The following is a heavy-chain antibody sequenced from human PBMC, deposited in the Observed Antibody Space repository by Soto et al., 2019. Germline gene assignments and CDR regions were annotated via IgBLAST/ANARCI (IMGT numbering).Heavy chain of an antibody. V-gene: IGHV1-69*01. J-gene: IGHJ5*02. CDR2: IIPIFGTA. CDR3: AREVGATLNWFDP. D-gene: IGHD1-26*01. CDR1: GGTFTTYA. Sequence: QVQLVQSGAEVKKPGSSVKVSCKASGGTFTTYAITWVRQAPGQGLEWMGGIIPIFGTANYAQKFQGRVTITADESTSTASMHLSSLRSDDTAVYYCAREVGATLNWFDPWGQRTLVTVSS.